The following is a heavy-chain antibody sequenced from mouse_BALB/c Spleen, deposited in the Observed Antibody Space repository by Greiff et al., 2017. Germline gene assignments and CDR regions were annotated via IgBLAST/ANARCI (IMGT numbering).Heavy chain of an antibody. CDR3: ARNDGYYVFAY. D-gene: IGHD2-3*01. Sequence: EVQLVESGGGLVKPGGSLKLSCAASGFAFSSYDMSWVRQTPEKRLEWVAYISSGGGSTYYPDTVKGRFTISRDNAKNTLYLQMSSLKSEDTAMYYSARNDGYYVFAYWGQGTLVTVSA. J-gene: IGHJ3*01. V-gene: IGHV5-12-1*01. CDR2: ISSGGGST. CDR1: GFAFSSYD.